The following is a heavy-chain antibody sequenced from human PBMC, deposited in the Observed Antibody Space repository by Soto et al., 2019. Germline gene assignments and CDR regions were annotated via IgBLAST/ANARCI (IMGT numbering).Heavy chain of an antibody. J-gene: IGHJ6*02. CDR3: ARDRYYYDSSGYYYYYGMDV. D-gene: IGHD3-22*01. CDR1: GGSISSYY. Sequence: QVQLQESGPGLVKPSETLSLTCTVSGGSISSYYWSWIRQPPGKGLEWIGYIYYSGSTNYNPSLKSRVTISVDTSKNQFSLKLSSVTAADTAVYYCARDRYYYDSSGYYYYYGMDVWGQGTTVTVSS. V-gene: IGHV4-59*01. CDR2: IYYSGST.